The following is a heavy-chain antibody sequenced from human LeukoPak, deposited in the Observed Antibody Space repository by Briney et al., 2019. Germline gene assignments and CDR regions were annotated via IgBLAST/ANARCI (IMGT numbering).Heavy chain of an antibody. V-gene: IGHV3-7*01. CDR1: GFSFSSHW. CDR2: IKQDGSEK. Sequence: PGGSLRLSCAASGFSFSSHWMNWFRQAPGKGLEWVAHIKQDGSEKYYVDSVKGRFTISRDNAKDSLYLQMNSLRAEDTAVYYCARDISWLQSDYWGQGTLVSVSS. CDR3: ARDISWLQSDY. J-gene: IGHJ4*02. D-gene: IGHD5-24*01.